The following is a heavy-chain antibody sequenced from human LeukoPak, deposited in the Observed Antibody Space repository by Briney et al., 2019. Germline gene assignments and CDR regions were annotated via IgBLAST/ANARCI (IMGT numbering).Heavy chain of an antibody. CDR2: ISSSSNYI. CDR3: AKMTAPAY. Sequence: GGSLRLSCAASGFTFSSYSMNWVRQAPGKGLEWVSSISSSSNYIYYADSVKGRFTISRDNAKNSLYLQMNSLRVEDTAIYYCAKMTAPAYWGQGTLVTVSS. V-gene: IGHV3-21*01. CDR1: GFTFSSYS. J-gene: IGHJ4*02. D-gene: IGHD5-18*01.